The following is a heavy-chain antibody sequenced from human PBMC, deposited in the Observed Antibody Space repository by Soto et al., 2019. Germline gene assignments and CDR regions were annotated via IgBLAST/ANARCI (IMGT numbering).Heavy chain of an antibody. V-gene: IGHV3-23*01. CDR1: GFTFSSYA. Sequence: EVQLLESGGGLVQPGGSLRLSCAASGFTFSSYAMSWVRQAPGKGLEWVSAISGSGGSTYYADSVKGRFTISRDNSKNMLYLQMNSLRAEDTAVYYCAKDCCGDCYRRDAFDIWGQGTMLTVSS. J-gene: IGHJ3*02. CDR3: AKDCCGDCYRRDAFDI. CDR2: ISGSGGST. D-gene: IGHD2-21*02.